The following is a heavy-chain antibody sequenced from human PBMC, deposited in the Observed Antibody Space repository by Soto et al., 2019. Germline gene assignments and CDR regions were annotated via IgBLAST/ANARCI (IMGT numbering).Heavy chain of an antibody. CDR1: GGTFSSYA. CDR3: ARGPYSSSWSGYYYGMDV. J-gene: IGHJ6*02. CDR2: IIPIFGTA. Sequence: QVPLVQSGAEVKKPGSSVKVSCKASGGTFSSYAISWVRQAPGQGLEWMGGIIPIFGTANYAQKFQGRVTITADESTSTAYMELSSLRSEDTAVYYCARGPYSSSWSGYYYGMDVWGQGTTVTVSS. D-gene: IGHD6-13*01. V-gene: IGHV1-69*12.